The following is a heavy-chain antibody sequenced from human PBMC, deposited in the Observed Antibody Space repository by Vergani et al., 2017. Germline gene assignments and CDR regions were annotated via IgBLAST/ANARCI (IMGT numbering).Heavy chain of an antibody. CDR2: ISSSSSTI. Sequence: EVQLVESGGGLVQPGGSLRLSCAASGFTFSSYSMNWVRQAPGKGLEWVSYISSSSSTIYYADSVKGRFTISRDNAKNSLYLQMNSLRAEDTAVYYCVKDLAASGNYWYFDLWGRGTLVTVSS. D-gene: IGHD6-13*01. CDR3: VKDLAASGNYWYFDL. V-gene: IGHV3-48*01. J-gene: IGHJ2*01. CDR1: GFTFSSYS.